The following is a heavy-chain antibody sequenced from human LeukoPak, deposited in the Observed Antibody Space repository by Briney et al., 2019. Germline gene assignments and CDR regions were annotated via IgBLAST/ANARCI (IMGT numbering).Heavy chain of an antibody. CDR1: GFTFSSYW. Sequence: GGSLRLSCAASGFTFSSYWMSWVRQAPGKGLEWVANIKQDGSEKYYVDSVRGRFTISRDNAKNSLYLQMNSLRAEDTAVYYCARVDIVVVPAGSWYFDYWGQGTLVTVSS. CDR2: IKQDGSEK. D-gene: IGHD2-2*01. CDR3: ARVDIVVVPAGSWYFDY. V-gene: IGHV3-7*01. J-gene: IGHJ4*02.